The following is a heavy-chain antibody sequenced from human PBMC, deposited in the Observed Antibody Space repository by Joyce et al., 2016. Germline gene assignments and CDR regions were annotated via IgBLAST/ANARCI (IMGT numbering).Heavy chain of an antibody. CDR2: IDDDGTNI. Sequence: EVQLVESGGGLVQPGGSLKLSCAASGFTFSRHLMHWVRQAPGKGPVCVSRIDDDGTNIRYACVVEGRFIISRDNAKNTLYLQLSNLRVEDTAIYYCATIFGVFVSDSFDNWGQGTLVTVSS. J-gene: IGHJ4*02. V-gene: IGHV3-74*01. CDR3: ATIFGVFVSDSFDN. D-gene: IGHD3-3*01. CDR1: GFTFSRHL.